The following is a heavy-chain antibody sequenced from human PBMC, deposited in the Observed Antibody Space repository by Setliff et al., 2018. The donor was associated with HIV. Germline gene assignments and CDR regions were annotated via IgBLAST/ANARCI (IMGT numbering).Heavy chain of an antibody. CDR1: GDSIGAYR. D-gene: IGHD3-10*01. Sequence: PSETLSLTCSVSGDSIGAYRWSWIRQPPGRGLEWIGYIHSSGTTHYNPSLSSRVTISFDASKKYFSLKLTSVTAADTAMYYCATYSAGEGGRGHGGQG. J-gene: IGHJ1*01. V-gene: IGHV4-59*01. CDR3: ATYSAGEGGRGH. CDR2: IHSSGTT.